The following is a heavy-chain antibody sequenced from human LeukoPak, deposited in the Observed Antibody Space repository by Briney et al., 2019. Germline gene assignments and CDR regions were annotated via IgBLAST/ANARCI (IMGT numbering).Heavy chain of an antibody. D-gene: IGHD6-6*01. CDR2: IYYSGST. V-gene: IGHV4-59*01. CDR1: GVSFSGYY. CDR3: ARMEYSSSSFPFDP. J-gene: IGHJ5*02. Sequence: SETLSLTCAVYGVSFSGYYWSWIRQPPGKGLEWIGYIYYSGSTNYNPSLKSRVTISVDTSKNQFSLKLSSVTAADTAVYYCARMEYSSSSFPFDPWGQGTLVTVSS.